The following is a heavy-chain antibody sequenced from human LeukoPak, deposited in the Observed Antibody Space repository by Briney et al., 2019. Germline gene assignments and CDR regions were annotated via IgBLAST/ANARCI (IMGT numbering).Heavy chain of an antibody. CDR1: GFTFDDYG. D-gene: IGHD3-3*01. CDR3: ARAIFRVLRFLEWSHLSYYYMDV. Sequence: GGSLRLSCAASGFTFDDYGMSWVRQAPGKGLEGVSGINWNGGSTGYADSVKGRFTISRDNAKNSLYLQMNSLRAEDTALYYCARAIFRVLRFLEWSHLSYYYMDVWGKGTTVTVSS. V-gene: IGHV3-20*04. J-gene: IGHJ6*03. CDR2: INWNGGST.